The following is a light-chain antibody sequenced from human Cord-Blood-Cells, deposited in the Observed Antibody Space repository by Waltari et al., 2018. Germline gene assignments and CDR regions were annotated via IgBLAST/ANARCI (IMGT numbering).Light chain of an antibody. CDR2: DAS. CDR1: QSISSW. CDR3: QHRA. Sequence: DIQMTQSPSTLSPSVGDRVTIPCRASQSISSWLAWYQQKPGKVPKLLIYDASSLESGVPSRCSGSGSGTEFTLTISSLQPDEFATYYCQHRAFGGGTKVEIK. J-gene: IGKJ4*01. V-gene: IGKV1-5*01.